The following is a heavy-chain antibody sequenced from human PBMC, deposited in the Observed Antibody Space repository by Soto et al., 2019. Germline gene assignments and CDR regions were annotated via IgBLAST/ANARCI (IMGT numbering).Heavy chain of an antibody. Sequence: QVQLQEPGPGLVKPSETLSLTCTVSGGSISTYYWSWIRQPPGKGLEWIGYIYYSGSTKYNPSLKSRVTISVDTSKNQFSLKLSSVTAADTAVYYCARHGSGYDYLDYWGLGTLVTVSS. J-gene: IGHJ4*02. CDR1: GGSISTYY. CDR2: IYYSGST. V-gene: IGHV4-59*08. CDR3: ARHGSGYDYLDY. D-gene: IGHD5-12*01.